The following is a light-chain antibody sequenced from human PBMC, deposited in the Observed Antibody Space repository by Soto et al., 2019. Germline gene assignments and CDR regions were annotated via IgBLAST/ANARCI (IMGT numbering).Light chain of an antibody. J-gene: IGKJ4*01. V-gene: IGKV1-39*01. Sequence: DIHVTPSPSSLSASVGDRVNMTCRASQSISSYLNWYQQKPGKAPKLLIYDASSLQSGVPSRFSGSGSGADFTLTISSLQPEDFAIYYCQQSYRTPLTFGGGTKVDIK. CDR1: QSISSY. CDR2: DAS. CDR3: QQSYRTPLT.